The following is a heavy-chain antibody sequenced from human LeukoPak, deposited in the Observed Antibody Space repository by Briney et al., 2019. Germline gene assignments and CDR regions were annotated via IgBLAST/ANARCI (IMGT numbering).Heavy chain of an antibody. D-gene: IGHD3-22*01. Sequence: GGSLRLSCAASGFTFSSYAMSWVRQAPGKGLEWVSAISGSGGSTYYADSVKGRFTISRDNSKSTLYLQMNSLRAEDTAVYYCANAYYNDRSGYPLDYWGQGTLVTVSS. CDR1: GFTFSSYA. CDR2: ISGSGGST. J-gene: IGHJ4*02. CDR3: ANAYYNDRSGYPLDY. V-gene: IGHV3-23*01.